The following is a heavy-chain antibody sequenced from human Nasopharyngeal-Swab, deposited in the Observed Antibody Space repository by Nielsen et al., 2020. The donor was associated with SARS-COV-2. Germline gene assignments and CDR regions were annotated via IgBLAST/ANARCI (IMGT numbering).Heavy chain of an antibody. V-gene: IGHV5-10-1*01. CDR2: IDPSDSYT. J-gene: IGHJ4*02. CDR1: GYTFTSYW. Sequence: GESLKISCKGSGYTFTSYWIAWVRQMPGKGLEWMGRIDPSDSYTKYSPSFQGHVTISSDKSTNTAYLQWSSLRASDSAMYYCARHESYDSSGYHPWGDFWGQGTLVTVSS. CDR3: ARHESYDSSGYHPWGDF. D-gene: IGHD3-22*01.